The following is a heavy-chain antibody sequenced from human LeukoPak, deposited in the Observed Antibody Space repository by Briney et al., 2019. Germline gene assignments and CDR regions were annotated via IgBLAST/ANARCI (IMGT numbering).Heavy chain of an antibody. CDR3: ARGGGYYYGSGTYYVPDY. Sequence: SQTLSLTCAISGDSVSRNSVAWNWIRQSPSRGLEWLGRTYFRSKWYNDYAVSVKSRITIKPDTSKNQFSLQLNSVTPEDTAVYYCARGGGYYYGSGTYYVPDYWGPGTLVTVSS. CDR1: GDSVSRNSVA. J-gene: IGHJ4*02. D-gene: IGHD3-10*01. V-gene: IGHV6-1*01. CDR2: TYFRSKWYN.